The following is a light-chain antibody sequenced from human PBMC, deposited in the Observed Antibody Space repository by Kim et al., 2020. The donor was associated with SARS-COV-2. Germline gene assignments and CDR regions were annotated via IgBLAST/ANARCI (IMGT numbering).Light chain of an antibody. J-gene: IGKJ2*01. Sequence: EIVLTQSPGTLSLSPGERATLSCWASQSVSSSYLAWYQQKPGQGPRLLIYGASSRATGIPDRFSGSGSGTDFTLTISRLEPEDFAVYYCQQYGSSPPYTFGQGTKLEI. CDR3: QQYGSSPPYT. CDR1: QSVSSSY. V-gene: IGKV3-20*01. CDR2: GAS.